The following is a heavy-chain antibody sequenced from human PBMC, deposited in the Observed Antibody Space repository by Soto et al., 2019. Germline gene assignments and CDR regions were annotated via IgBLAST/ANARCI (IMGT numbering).Heavy chain of an antibody. Sequence: SLRLSCAASGFTFSGYGMHWVRQAPGKGLEWVALISYDGSNKYADSVKGRFTISRDNSKNTLYLQMNSLRAEDTAVYYCAKDRAFDPSIDYDKAHFQHWGQGTLVTVSS. D-gene: IGHD3-22*01. V-gene: IGHV3-30*18. CDR3: AKDRAFDPSIDYDKAHFQH. J-gene: IGHJ1*01. CDR1: GFTFSGYG. CDR2: ISYDGSNK.